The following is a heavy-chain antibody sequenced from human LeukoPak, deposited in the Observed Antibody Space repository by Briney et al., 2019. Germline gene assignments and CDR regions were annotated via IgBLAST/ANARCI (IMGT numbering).Heavy chain of an antibody. CDR3: ARGGTYYYQLFYMDV. V-gene: IGHV3-30*01. Sequence: GGSLRLSCAASQFTFNIHAMNWVRQAPGKGLDWVAVMSFDGSHIYYADSVKGRFTISRNNSNNPLFLQMNSLNADDTATYYGARGGTYYYQLFYMDVWGKGTTVSVSS. CDR2: MSFDGSHI. D-gene: IGHD3-10*01. J-gene: IGHJ6*03. CDR1: QFTFNIHA.